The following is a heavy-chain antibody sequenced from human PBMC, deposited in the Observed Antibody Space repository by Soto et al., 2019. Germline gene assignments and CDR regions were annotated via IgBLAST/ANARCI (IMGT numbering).Heavy chain of an antibody. D-gene: IGHD3-10*01. CDR3: ARRWGEGRVDY. J-gene: IGHJ4*02. CDR1: GASISSNNG. CDR2: IYHSGST. Sequence: QVQLQESGPGRVKHSGTLYLTCAVSGASISSNNGWSWVRQPPGKGLEWVGEIYHSGSTNYNPSLKSRVTISVDKSRNQFSLKMSSVTAADTAVYYCARRWGEGRVDYWGQGTLVTVSS. V-gene: IGHV4-4*02.